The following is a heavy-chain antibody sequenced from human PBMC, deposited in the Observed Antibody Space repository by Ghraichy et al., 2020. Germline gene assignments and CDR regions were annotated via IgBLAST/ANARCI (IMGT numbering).Heavy chain of an antibody. J-gene: IGHJ6*02. Sequence: GGSLRLSCAASGFTVSSNYMSWVRQAPGKGLEWVSVIYSGGSTYYADSVKGRFTISRDNSKNTLYLQMNSLRAEDTAGYYCARDPYEGSYGMDVWGQGTTVTVSS. CDR2: IYSGGST. V-gene: IGHV3-53*01. CDR1: GFTVSSNY. D-gene: IGHD2-8*01. CDR3: ARDPYEGSYGMDV.